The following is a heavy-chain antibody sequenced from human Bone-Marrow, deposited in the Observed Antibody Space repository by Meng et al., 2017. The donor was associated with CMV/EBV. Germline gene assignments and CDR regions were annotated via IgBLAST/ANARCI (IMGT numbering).Heavy chain of an antibody. CDR2: IKQEGSEK. CDR3: ARGGVAARRQAEYFQH. Sequence: GESLKISCAASGLSFSGYWMSWVRQAPGKGLEWVDNIKQEGSEKYYVDSVKGRFTISRDNAKNSLYLQMNSLRAEDTAVYYCARGGVAARRQAEYFQHWGQGTLVTVSS. J-gene: IGHJ1*01. CDR1: GLSFSGYW. V-gene: IGHV3-7*01. D-gene: IGHD6-6*01.